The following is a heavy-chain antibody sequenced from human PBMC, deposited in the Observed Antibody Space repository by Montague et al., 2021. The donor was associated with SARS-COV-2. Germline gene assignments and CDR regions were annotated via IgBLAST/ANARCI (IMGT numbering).Heavy chain of an antibody. CDR1: GFSLRSDDEG. CDR3: AHRGMIRGLIFDY. Sequence: PALVKPTQTLTLICTFSGFSLRSDDEGVAWIRQSPGQALEWLAVIYWNGDKRYSPSLQRRLTITKDTSENQVVLTITNMDPVDTATYYCAHRGMIRGLIFDYWGQGTLVTVSS. J-gene: IGHJ4*02. CDR2: IYWNGDK. D-gene: IGHD3-10*01. V-gene: IGHV2-5*01.